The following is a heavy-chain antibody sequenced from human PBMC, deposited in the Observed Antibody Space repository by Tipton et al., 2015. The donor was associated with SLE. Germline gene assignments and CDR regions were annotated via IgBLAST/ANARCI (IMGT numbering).Heavy chain of an antibody. D-gene: IGHD1-14*01. CDR1: GFTFSSYG. CDR3: ARDVGMGHFDY. J-gene: IGHJ4*02. V-gene: IGHV3-33*01. Sequence: SLRLSCAPSGFTFSSYGMHWVRQAPGKGLEWVAVIWYDGSNKYYADSVKGRFTISRDNSKNTLYLQMNSLRAEDTAVYYCARDVGMGHFDYWGQGTLVTVSS. CDR2: IWYDGSNK.